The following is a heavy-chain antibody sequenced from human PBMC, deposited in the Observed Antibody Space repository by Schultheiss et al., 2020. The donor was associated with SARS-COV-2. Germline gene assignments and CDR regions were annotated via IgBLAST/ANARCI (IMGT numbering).Heavy chain of an antibody. CDR1: GFTFSSYA. Sequence: GGSLRLSCAASGFTFSSYAMHWVRQAPGMGLEWVAVISYDGSNKYYADSVKGRFTISRDNSKNTLYLQMNSLRAEDTAVYYCARGTSYYYASGGVDVWGQGTTVTVSS. D-gene: IGHD3-10*01. J-gene: IGHJ6*02. V-gene: IGHV3-30*04. CDR3: ARGTSYYYASGGVDV. CDR2: ISYDGSNK.